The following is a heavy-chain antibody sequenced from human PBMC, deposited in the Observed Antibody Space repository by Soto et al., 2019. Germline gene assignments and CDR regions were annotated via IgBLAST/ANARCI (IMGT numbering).Heavy chain of an antibody. V-gene: IGHV1-18*01. CDR2: ISPYNDYT. CDR1: GYTFIRYG. J-gene: IGHJ6*02. CDR3: ARGGYYDNSWGKLSHYGLDV. D-gene: IGHD3-16*01. Sequence: QVQLAQSANEVKKPGASVRVSCKAAGYTFIRYGIAWMRQAPGQGLEWMGWISPYNDYTVYAQKFQGRVRMTADTSTRTVYMNLRGLKSGDTAVYYCARGGYYDNSWGKLSHYGLDVWGQGTSVSVSS.